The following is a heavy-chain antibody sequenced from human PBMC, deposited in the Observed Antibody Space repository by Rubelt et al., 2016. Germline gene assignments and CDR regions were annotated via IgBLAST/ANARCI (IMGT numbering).Heavy chain of an antibody. CDR1: GFTFSSYA. V-gene: IGHV3-30*04. Sequence: VQLMESGGGLVQPGGSLRLSCAASGFTFSSYAMHWVRQAPGKGLEWVAVISYDGSNKYYADSVKGRFTISRDNTKTKRCLQMTSLRAEDTAVYYWARGDASDYWGQGTLVTVSS. CDR2: ISYDGSNK. CDR3: ARGDASDY. J-gene: IGHJ4*02.